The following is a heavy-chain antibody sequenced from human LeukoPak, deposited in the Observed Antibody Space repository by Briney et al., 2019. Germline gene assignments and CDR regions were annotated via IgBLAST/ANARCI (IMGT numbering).Heavy chain of an antibody. D-gene: IGHD3-22*01. V-gene: IGHV1-46*01. CDR1: GYTFTSYY. CDR3: ARGRGDYYASSGQYYFDY. Sequence: ASVKVSCKASGYTFTSYYMHWVRQAPGQGLEWMGIINPSSGSISHAQKFQGRVTVTRDTSTSTVYMELRSLRSDDTAVYYCARGRGDYYASSGQYYFDYWGQGTLVTVSS. J-gene: IGHJ4*02. CDR2: INPSSGSI.